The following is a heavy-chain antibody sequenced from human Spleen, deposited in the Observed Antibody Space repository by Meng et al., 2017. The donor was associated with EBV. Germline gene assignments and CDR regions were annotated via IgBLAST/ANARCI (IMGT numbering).Heavy chain of an antibody. CDR1: GHSITSAIYA. CDR3: ARVDLGELTHDR. J-gene: IGHJ4*02. D-gene: IGHD3-10*01. CDR2: FYHSGGT. V-gene: IGHV4-30-2*01. Sequence: QVQVCRSGLVETSQSVSVTCAVSGHSITSAIYAMSWIRQPPGKGLEWIGYFYHSGGTSYNPSLKSRVTILVNRSKTQFSLRLRSVTAADTAVYYCARVDLGELTHDRWGQGTLVTVSS.